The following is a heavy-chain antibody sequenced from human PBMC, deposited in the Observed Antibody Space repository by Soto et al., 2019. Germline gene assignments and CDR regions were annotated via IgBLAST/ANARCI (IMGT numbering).Heavy chain of an antibody. J-gene: IGHJ5*02. CDR1: GYTFTSYG. CDR2: ISAYNGNT. CDR3: ATDSEVVIAIDWSDP. Sequence: GASVKVSCKASGYTFTSYGSSWVRQAPGQGLEWMGWISAYNGNTKYAQKLQGRVTMTTDTSTSTAYMELRSLRSDDTAVYYCATDSEVVIAIDWSDPWGQGTLVTVSS. D-gene: IGHD2-21*01. V-gene: IGHV1-18*01.